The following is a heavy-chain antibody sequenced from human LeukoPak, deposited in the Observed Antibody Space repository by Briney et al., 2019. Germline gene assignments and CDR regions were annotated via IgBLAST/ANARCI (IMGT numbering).Heavy chain of an antibody. D-gene: IGHD6-13*01. Sequence: GGSLRLSCAASGFSFSNYGMHWVRQTPGKGLEWVAFIRYDGSNAYYADSVRGRFTISRDISKSTLYLQMKSLTDEDTAVYYCAKDSFAAAGTLGWFDPWGQGTLVTVSS. CDR3: AKDSFAAAGTLGWFDP. CDR2: IRYDGSNA. CDR1: GFSFSNYG. J-gene: IGHJ5*02. V-gene: IGHV3-30*02.